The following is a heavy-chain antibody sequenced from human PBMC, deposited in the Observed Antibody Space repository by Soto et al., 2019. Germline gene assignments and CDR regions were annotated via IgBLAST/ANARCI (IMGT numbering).Heavy chain of an antibody. J-gene: IGHJ4*02. CDR1: GGSISSGGYY. Sequence: SETLSLTCTVSGGSISSGGYYWSWIRQHPGKGLEWIGYIYYSGSTYYNPSLKSRVTISVDTSKNQFSLKLSSVTAADTAVYYCARVDCTNGVCNIDYWGQGTLVTVSS. D-gene: IGHD2-8*01. V-gene: IGHV4-31*03. CDR2: IYYSGST. CDR3: ARVDCTNGVCNIDY.